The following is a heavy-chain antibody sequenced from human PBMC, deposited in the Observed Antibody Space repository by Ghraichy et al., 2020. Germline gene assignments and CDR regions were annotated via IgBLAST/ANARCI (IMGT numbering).Heavy chain of an antibody. CDR2: ISGSGGST. V-gene: IGHV3-23*01. J-gene: IGHJ4*02. CDR3: AKDGSRVLMVYAIRIADYFDY. Sequence: GGSLRLSCAASGFTFSSYAMSWVRQAPGKGLEWVSAISGSGGSTYYADSVKGRFTISRDNSKNTLYLQMNSLRAEDTAVYYCAKDGSRVLMVYAIRIADYFDYWGQGTLVTVSS. CDR1: GFTFSSYA. D-gene: IGHD2-8*01.